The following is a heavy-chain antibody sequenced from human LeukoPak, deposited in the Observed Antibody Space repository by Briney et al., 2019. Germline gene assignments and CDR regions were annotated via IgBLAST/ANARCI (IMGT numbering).Heavy chain of an antibody. Sequence: GGSLRLSCAASGFTLSNYDMHWVRQATGKGLEWVSGIDIPGNTYYPDSVKGRFTMSRESAKNSLYLQMNSLRAEDTAVYYCARALYYDSSGAFDYWGQGTLVTVSS. V-gene: IGHV3-13*01. CDR1: GFTLSNYD. J-gene: IGHJ4*02. D-gene: IGHD3-22*01. CDR2: IDIPGNT. CDR3: ARALYYDSSGAFDY.